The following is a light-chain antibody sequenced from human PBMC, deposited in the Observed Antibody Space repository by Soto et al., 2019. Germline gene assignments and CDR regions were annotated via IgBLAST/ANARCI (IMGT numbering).Light chain of an antibody. J-gene: IGKJ1*01. V-gene: IGKV2-28*01. Sequence: DIVMTQSPLALPFTPGEPASISCMSSQSLLHSNGYIYLDWYLQKPGQSPQLLIYLGSNRASGVPDRFSGSGSGTDFTLKISRVEAEDVGVYYCMQALQTRTFGQGTKVDIK. CDR1: QSLLHSNGYIY. CDR3: MQALQTRT. CDR2: LGS.